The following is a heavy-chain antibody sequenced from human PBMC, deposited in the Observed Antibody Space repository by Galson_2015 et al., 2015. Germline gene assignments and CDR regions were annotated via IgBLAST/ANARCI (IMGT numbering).Heavy chain of an antibody. J-gene: IGHJ6*03. CDR3: ARGTRGDYMDV. CDR2: ISSNGGST. CDR1: GFTFSSYA. D-gene: IGHD3-10*01. V-gene: IGHV3-64*01. Sequence: SLRLSCAASGFTFSSYAMHWVRQAPGKGLDYVSAISSNGGSTYYANSVKGRFTISRDNSKNTLYLQMGSLRAEDMAVYYCARGTRGDYMDVWGKGTTVTVSS.